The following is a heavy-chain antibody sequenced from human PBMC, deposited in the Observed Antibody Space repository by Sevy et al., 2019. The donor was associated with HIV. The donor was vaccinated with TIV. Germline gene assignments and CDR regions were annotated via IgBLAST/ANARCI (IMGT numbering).Heavy chain of an antibody. CDR3: ARDAGYSTVWYPGY. CDR1: GFSFSTHA. Sequence: GGSLRLSCAASGFSFSTHAMHWVRQAPGKGLEWVAVISLDGSDKYYTDSVKGRFTISRDDSKNTLLLQVSSLRAEDTAVYYCARDAGYSTVWYPGYWAQGTLVTVSS. J-gene: IGHJ4*02. CDR2: ISLDGSDK. D-gene: IGHD6-19*01. V-gene: IGHV3-30*03.